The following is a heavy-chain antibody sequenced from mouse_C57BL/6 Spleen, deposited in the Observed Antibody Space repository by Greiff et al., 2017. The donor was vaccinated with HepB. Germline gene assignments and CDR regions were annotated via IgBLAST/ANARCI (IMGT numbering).Heavy chain of an antibody. CDR1: GYTFTSYW. D-gene: IGHD1-1*01. CDR3: ATYGSSSFAY. V-gene: IGHV1-59*01. J-gene: IGHJ3*01. Sequence: VKLQQPGAELVRPGTSVKLSCKASGYTFTSYWMHWVKQRPGQGLEWIGVIDPSDSYTNYNQKFKGKATLTVDTSSSTAYMQLSSLTSEDSAVYYCATYGSSSFAYWGQGTLVTVSA. CDR2: IDPSDSYT.